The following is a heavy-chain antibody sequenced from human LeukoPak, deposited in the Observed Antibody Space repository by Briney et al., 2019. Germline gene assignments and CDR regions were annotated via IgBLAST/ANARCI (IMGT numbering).Heavy chain of an antibody. CDR1: GFTFGSYE. CDR2: ISSSGSTI. Sequence: GGSLRLSCAASGFTFGSYEMNWVRQAPGKGLEWVSYISSSGSTIYYANSVKGRFTISRDNAKNSLYLQMNSLRDEDTAIYYCARGVYAFDIWGQGTMVTVSS. V-gene: IGHV3-48*03. CDR3: ARGVYAFDI. J-gene: IGHJ3*02.